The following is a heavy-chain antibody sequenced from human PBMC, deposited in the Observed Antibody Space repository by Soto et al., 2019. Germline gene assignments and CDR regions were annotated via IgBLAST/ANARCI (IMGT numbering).Heavy chain of an antibody. Sequence: GSLRLSCAASGFTFSSYAMSWVRQAPGKGLEWVSAISGSGGSTYYADSVKGRFTISRDNSKNTLYLQMNSLRAEDTAVYYCAREQFPWDYDSSGYYGGVYDAFDIWGQGTMVPS. D-gene: IGHD3-22*01. CDR2: ISGSGGST. J-gene: IGHJ3*02. CDR3: AREQFPWDYDSSGYYGGVYDAFDI. CDR1: GFTFSSYA. V-gene: IGHV3-23*01.